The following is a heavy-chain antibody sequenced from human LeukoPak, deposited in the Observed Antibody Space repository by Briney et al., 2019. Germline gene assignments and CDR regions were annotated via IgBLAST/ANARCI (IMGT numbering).Heavy chain of an antibody. CDR3: TTARACGSYCYYFDY. Sequence: PGGSLRLSCAASGFTFSNAWMSWVRQAPGKGLEWVGRIKSKTDGGTTDYAAPVKGRFTISRDDSKNTLYLQMNSLKTEDTAVYYCTTARACGSYCYYFDYWGQGTLVTVSS. CDR1: GFTFSNAW. D-gene: IGHD1-26*01. J-gene: IGHJ4*02. V-gene: IGHV3-15*01. CDR2: IKSKTDGGTT.